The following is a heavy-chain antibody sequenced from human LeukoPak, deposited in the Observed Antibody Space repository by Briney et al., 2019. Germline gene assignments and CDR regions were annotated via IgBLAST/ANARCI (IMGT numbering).Heavy chain of an antibody. Sequence: SETLSLTCTVSGGSISSGDYYWSWIRQPPGKGLEWIGYIYYSGSTYYNPSLKSRVTISVDTSKNQFSQKLSSVTAADTAVYYCARDQWNYSSSPGAFDIWGQGTMVTVSS. CDR3: ARDQWNYSSSPGAFDI. J-gene: IGHJ3*02. CDR2: IYYSGST. V-gene: IGHV4-30-4*08. CDR1: GGSISSGDYY. D-gene: IGHD6-6*01.